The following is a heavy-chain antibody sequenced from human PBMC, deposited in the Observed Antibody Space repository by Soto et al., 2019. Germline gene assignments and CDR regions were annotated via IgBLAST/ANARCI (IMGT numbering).Heavy chain of an antibody. CDR2: FDPEEGET. CDR1: GYILFLLS. CDR3: VTMTRFEY. J-gene: IGHJ4*01. Sequence: ASVKVSCKVSGYILFLLSLHLIRKGAGKGIQWMGGFDPEEGETIYAKKFQSRVTMTGNTSTGTAYMEQSSLRSEDTAVYYCVTMTRFEYWGK. V-gene: IGHV1-24*01. D-gene: IGHD4-17*01.